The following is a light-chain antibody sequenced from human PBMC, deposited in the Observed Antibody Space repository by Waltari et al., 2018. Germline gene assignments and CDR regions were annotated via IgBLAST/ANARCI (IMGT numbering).Light chain of an antibody. V-gene: IGKV1-9*01. CDR3: QQLNSYPQ. Sequence: DIQLTQSPSFLSASVGDRVPITCRASQGISSYLAWYQQKPGKAPKLLIYAASTLQSGVPSRFSGSGSGTEFTLTISSLQPEDFATYYCQQLNSYPQFGPGTKVDIK. J-gene: IGKJ3*01. CDR2: AAS. CDR1: QGISSY.